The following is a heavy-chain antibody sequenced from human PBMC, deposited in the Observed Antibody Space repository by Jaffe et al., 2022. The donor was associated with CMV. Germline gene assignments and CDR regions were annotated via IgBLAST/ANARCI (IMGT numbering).Heavy chain of an antibody. Sequence: QLQLQESGPGLVKPSETLSLTCTVSGGSISSSSYYWGWIRQPPGKGLEWIGSIYYSGSTYYNPSLKSRVTISVDTSKNQFSLKLSSVTAADTAVYYCARHAREVTVTTRTTFDPWGQGTLVTVSS. D-gene: IGHD4-17*01. CDR3: ARHAREVTVTTRTTFDP. CDR1: GGSISSSSYY. J-gene: IGHJ5*02. V-gene: IGHV4-39*01. CDR2: IYYSGST.